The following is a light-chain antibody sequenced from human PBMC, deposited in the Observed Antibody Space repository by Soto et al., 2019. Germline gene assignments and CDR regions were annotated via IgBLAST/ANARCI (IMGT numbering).Light chain of an antibody. J-gene: IGKJ4*01. CDR3: QQDYNLPPT. V-gene: IGKV3D-7*01. Sequence: EIVMTHSPATLSLSPVERAAVCCMGSQSVSSSYLSWYQQKPGQAPRLLIYGASTRATGIPARFSGSGSGTDFTLTTSSLQPEDFAVYYCQQDYNLPPTFGGGTKVDI. CDR2: GAS. CDR1: QSVSSSY.